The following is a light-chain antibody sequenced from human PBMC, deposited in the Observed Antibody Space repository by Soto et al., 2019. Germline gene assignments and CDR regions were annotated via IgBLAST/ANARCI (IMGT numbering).Light chain of an antibody. V-gene: IGKV1-33*01. Sequence: DIQMTQSPSTLSASVGDRVTITCQASQDISNYLNWYQQKPGKAPKLRIYDASHLETGVPSRVSGSGSGTDFTFTISSLQHEDIATYYCQQYDNLPLTFGGGTKVDIK. CDR1: QDISNY. CDR3: QQYDNLPLT. CDR2: DAS. J-gene: IGKJ4*01.